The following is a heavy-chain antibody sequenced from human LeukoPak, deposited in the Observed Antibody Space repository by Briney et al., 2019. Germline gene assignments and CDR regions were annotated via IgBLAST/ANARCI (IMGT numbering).Heavy chain of an antibody. CDR2: INHSGST. CDR3: ASLGFLDY. CDR1: GGSFSGYY. V-gene: IGHV4-34*01. D-gene: IGHD3-16*01. Sequence: PSETLSLTCAVYGGSFSGYYWSWIRQPPGKGLEWIGEINHSGSTNYNPSLKSRVTISVDTYKNQFSLKLSSVTAADTAVYYCASLGFLDYWGQGTLVTVSS. J-gene: IGHJ4*02.